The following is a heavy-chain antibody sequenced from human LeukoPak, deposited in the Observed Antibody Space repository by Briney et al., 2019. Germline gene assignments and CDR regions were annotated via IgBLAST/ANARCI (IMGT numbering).Heavy chain of an antibody. J-gene: IGHJ4*02. CDR2: IYYSGST. CDR3: ARAFGDYVWGGYPYFDY. Sequence: SETLSLTCTVSGDSNDNNGFYWGWIRQPPGKGLEWIGNIYYSGSTYYNPSLKSRVTISVDTSKNQFSLKLSSVTAADTAVYYCARAFGDYVWGGYPYFDYWGQGTLVTVSS. CDR1: GDSNDNNGFY. V-gene: IGHV4-39*07. D-gene: IGHD3-16*02.